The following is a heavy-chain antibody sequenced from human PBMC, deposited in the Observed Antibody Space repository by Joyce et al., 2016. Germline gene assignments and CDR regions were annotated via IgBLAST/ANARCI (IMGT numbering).Heavy chain of an antibody. CDR3: AKEGCSGGTCYGFDV. CDR1: GFTFRSYG. CDR2: VPWDGDESET. J-gene: IGHJ6*02. D-gene: IGHD2-15*01. V-gene: IGHV3-30*18. Sequence: QVQLVESGGGVVQPGGSRRLSCAASGFTFRSYGMHWVRQAPGKGLEWVAVVPWDGDESETYYADSVQGRFTVFRDNSKNMVYLQMNSLRPDDTAVYYCAKEGCSGGTCYGFDVWGQGTTVSVSS.